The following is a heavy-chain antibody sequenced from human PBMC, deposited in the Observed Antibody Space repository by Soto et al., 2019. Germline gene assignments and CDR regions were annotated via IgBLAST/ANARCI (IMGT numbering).Heavy chain of an antibody. CDR3: ARWLQFKRTSFDY. D-gene: IGHD5-12*01. Sequence: SETLSLTCTVSGGSISSGGYSWSWIRQHPGKGLEWIGYIYYSGSTYYNPSLKSRVTISVDTSKNQFSLKLSSVTAADTAVYYCARWLQFKRTSFDYWGQGTLVTVSS. J-gene: IGHJ4*02. CDR1: GGSISSGGYS. CDR2: IYYSGST. V-gene: IGHV4-31*03.